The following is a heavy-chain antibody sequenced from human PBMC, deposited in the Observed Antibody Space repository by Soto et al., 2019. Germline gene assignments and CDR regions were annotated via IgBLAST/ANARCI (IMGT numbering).Heavy chain of an antibody. J-gene: IGHJ6*02. Sequence: QVQLVQSGAEVKKPGSSVKVSCKASGGSLSNYGISWVRQAPGQGLEWMGAIIPVFGTPNYAQKYQDRVTTTADESTSTVGRGVRSLTSEDTAVDYWARGDATKIVVTTYYGMDVWGQGTTVTVSS. V-gene: IGHV1-69*12. D-gene: IGHD4-17*01. CDR3: ARGDATKIVVTTYYGMDV. CDR2: IIPVFGTP. CDR1: GGSLSNYG.